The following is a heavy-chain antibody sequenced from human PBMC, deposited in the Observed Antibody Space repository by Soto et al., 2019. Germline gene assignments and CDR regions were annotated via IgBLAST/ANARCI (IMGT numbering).Heavy chain of an antibody. Sequence: SETLSLTCTVSGGSISSGGYYWSWIRQHPGKGLEWIGYIYYSGSTYYNPSLKSRVTISVDTSKNQFSLKLSSVTAADTAVYYCARDGWFGGGYAFDIWGQGTMVTVSS. V-gene: IGHV4-31*03. J-gene: IGHJ3*02. D-gene: IGHD3-10*01. CDR1: GGSISSGGYY. CDR2: IYYSGST. CDR3: ARDGWFGGGYAFDI.